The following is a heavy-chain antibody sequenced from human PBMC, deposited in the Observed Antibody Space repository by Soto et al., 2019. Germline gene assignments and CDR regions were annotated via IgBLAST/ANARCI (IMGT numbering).Heavy chain of an antibody. CDR1: GGSISSGGYY. V-gene: IGHV4-31*03. CDR3: AMQAPVVLRY. Sequence: SETLSLTCTVSGGSISSGGYYWSWIRQHPGKGLEWIGYIYYSGSTYYNPSLKSRVTISVDTSKNQFSLKLSSVTAADTAVYYCAMQAPVVLRYWGQGTLVTVSS. J-gene: IGHJ4*02. CDR2: IYYSGST. D-gene: IGHD3-10*01.